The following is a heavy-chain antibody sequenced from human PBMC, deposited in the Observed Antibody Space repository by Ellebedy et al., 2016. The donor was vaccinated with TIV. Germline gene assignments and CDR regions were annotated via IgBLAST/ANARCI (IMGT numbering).Heavy chain of an antibody. D-gene: IGHD6-13*01. CDR1: GYTFTSYG. CDR3: ARLKGSSWYVETRGGYYFDY. CDR2: ISAYHGNT. Sequence: AASVKVSCKASGYTFTSYGISWVRQAPGQGLEWMGWISAYHGNTNYAQKLQGRVTMTTDTSTSTAYMELRSLRADDTAVYYCARLKGSSWYVETRGGYYFDYWGQGTLVTVSS. V-gene: IGHV1-18*04. J-gene: IGHJ4*02.